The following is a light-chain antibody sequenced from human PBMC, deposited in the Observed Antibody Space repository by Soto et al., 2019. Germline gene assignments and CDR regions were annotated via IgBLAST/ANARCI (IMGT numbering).Light chain of an antibody. V-gene: IGLV2-8*01. Sequence: QSVLTQPPSASGSPGQSVTISCTGTSSDVGGYKYVSWYQQHPDKAPKLIIYEVNKRPSGVPDRFSGSKSGNTASLTVSGLQAEDEADYYCSSYAGSNTVLFGGGTKLTVL. CDR3: SSYAGSNTVL. J-gene: IGLJ2*01. CDR1: SSDVGGYKY. CDR2: EVN.